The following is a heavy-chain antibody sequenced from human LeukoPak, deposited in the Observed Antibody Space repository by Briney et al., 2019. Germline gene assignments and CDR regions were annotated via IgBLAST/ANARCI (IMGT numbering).Heavy chain of an antibody. D-gene: IGHD3-22*01. V-gene: IGHV4-59*01. CDR3: ERDLGYDSSGYYL. CDR1: GGSISSYY. CDR2: IYYSGST. J-gene: IGHJ4*02. Sequence: SETLSLTCTVSGGSISSYYWSWIRQPPGKGLEWIGYIYYSGSTNYNPSLKSRVTISVDTSKNQFSLKLSSVTAADTAVYYCERDLGYDSSGYYLWGQGTLVTVSS.